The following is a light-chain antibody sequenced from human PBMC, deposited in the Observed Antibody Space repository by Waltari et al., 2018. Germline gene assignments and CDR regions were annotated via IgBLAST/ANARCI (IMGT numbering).Light chain of an antibody. Sequence: QSVLAQPPSVSGAPGQRVTISCSGSSSNIGAGSDGHWYQHLPGTAPKLLIYGNSNRPSGVPDRFSGSKSGTSASLAITGLQAEDEADYYCQSYDSSLSGSVFGGGTKLTVL. CDR3: QSYDSSLSGSV. CDR2: GNS. V-gene: IGLV1-40*01. CDR1: SSNIGAGSD. J-gene: IGLJ3*02.